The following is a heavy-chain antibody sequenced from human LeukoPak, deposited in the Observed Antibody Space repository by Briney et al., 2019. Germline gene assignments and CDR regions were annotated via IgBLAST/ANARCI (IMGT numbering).Heavy chain of an antibody. Sequence: SSETLSLTCTVSGGSISSGSYYWSWIRQPAGKGLEWIGRIYASGSTNYNPSLKSRVTISVDTSKNQFSLKLSSVTAADTAVYYCARETKNSSAHLDAFDIGGKGKMVTVS. CDR3: ARETKNSSAHLDAFDI. D-gene: IGHD3-22*01. CDR1: GGSISSGSYY. V-gene: IGHV4-61*02. CDR2: IYASGST. J-gene: IGHJ3*02.